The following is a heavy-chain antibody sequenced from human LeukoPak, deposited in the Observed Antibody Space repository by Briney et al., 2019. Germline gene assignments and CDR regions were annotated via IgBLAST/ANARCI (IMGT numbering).Heavy chain of an antibody. Sequence: GASVKVSCKVSGYTLTELSMHWVRQAPGKGLEWMGGFDPEDGETIYAQKFQGRVTMTEDTSTDTAYMELSSLRSEDTAVYYCARVRVLRYFDWTSPIGPLDYWGQGTLVTVSS. J-gene: IGHJ4*02. CDR1: GYTLTELS. V-gene: IGHV1-24*01. CDR2: FDPEDGET. D-gene: IGHD3-9*01. CDR3: ARVRVLRYFDWTSPIGPLDY.